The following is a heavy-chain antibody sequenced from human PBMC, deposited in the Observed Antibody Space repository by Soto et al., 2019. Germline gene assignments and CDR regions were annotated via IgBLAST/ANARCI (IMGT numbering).Heavy chain of an antibody. CDR2: ISGSGSST. V-gene: IGHV3-23*01. D-gene: IGHD2-15*01. CDR3: AKVTPRGYCSGGSCFFYYMDV. Sequence: GGSPGLGCAASGFSLCSYAVGWVRQDPGKGLEWVSAISGSGSSTYYADSVKGRFTISRDNSKNTLYLQMNSLRAEDTAVYYCAKVTPRGYCSGGSCFFYYMDVWGKGTTVTVSS. CDR1: GFSLCSYA. J-gene: IGHJ6*03.